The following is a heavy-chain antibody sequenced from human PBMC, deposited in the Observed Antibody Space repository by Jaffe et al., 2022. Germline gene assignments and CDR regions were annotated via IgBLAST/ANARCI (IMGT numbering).Heavy chain of an antibody. Sequence: QVQLQESGPGLVKPSETLSLTCTVSGGSISNYYWNWIRQSPGKGLEWVGYIYYSGSTNYNPSLKSRVIISLDTSKNQFSLRLTSVTAADTAIYYCARGGSSSSPHKYYYYMDVWGKGTTVTVSS. CDR3: ARGGSSSSPHKYYYYMDV. J-gene: IGHJ6*03. D-gene: IGHD6-19*01. CDR1: GGSISNYY. CDR2: IYYSGST. V-gene: IGHV4-59*01.